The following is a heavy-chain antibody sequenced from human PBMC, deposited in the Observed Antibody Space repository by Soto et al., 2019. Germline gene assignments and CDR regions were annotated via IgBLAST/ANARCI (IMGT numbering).Heavy chain of an antibody. V-gene: IGHV3-23*01. J-gene: IGHJ3*01. CDR2: ISGSGDTT. CDR1: GFIFRTHA. CDR3: AKDGGTYYDVPFAFDV. Sequence: VQLLESGGGLVQPGGSLRLSCAASGFIFRTHAMSWVRQTPGKGLERVSVISGSGDTTYYADSVKGRFTISRDNSKDTLSLQMNSLGAEDTALYYCAKDGGTYYDVPFAFDVWGQGTVVTVSS. D-gene: IGHD3-10*02.